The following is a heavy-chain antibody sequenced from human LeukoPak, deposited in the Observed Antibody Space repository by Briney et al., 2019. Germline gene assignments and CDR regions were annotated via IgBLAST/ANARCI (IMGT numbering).Heavy chain of an antibody. CDR1: GYTFTNSY. J-gene: IGHJ4*02. Sequence: ASVKVSCKASGYTFTNSYIHWVRQAPGQGLEWMGIINPSGGSTNYAQKFQGRVTMTRDTSTSTVYMELYSLRSEDTAVYYWASPEVGYWGQGTLVTVSS. V-gene: IGHV1-46*03. CDR3: ASPEVGY. D-gene: IGHD2-15*01. CDR2: INPSGGST.